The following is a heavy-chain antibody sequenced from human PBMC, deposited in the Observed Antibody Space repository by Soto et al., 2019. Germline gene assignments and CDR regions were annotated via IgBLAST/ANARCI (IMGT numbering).Heavy chain of an antibody. V-gene: IGHV3-21*01. J-gene: IGHJ4*02. CDR1: GFNFNDYF. CDR3: ARDLLGDYYFDY. D-gene: IGHD2-21*02. CDR2: ISSRGNYI. Sequence: PGGSLRLSCAASGFNFNDYFMHWVRQAPGKGPEWVSSISSRGNYIYYADSVKGRFAISRDNAKNSLNLQMNSLRAEDTAVYYCARDLLGDYYFDYWGQGTLVTVSS.